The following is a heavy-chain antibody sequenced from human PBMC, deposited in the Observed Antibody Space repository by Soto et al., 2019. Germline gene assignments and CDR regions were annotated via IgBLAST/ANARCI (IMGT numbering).Heavy chain of an antibody. V-gene: IGHV3-30-3*01. CDR3: ARNYYYDSSGYPDY. J-gene: IGHJ4*02. Sequence: GWLRRAGAAPGCTFSSYAMHWVRQAPGKGLEWVAVISYDGSNKYYADSVKGRFTISRDNSKNTLYLQMNSLRAEDTAVYYCARNYYYDSSGYPDYWGQGTLVTVYS. CDR2: ISYDGSNK. CDR1: GCTFSSYA. D-gene: IGHD3-22*01.